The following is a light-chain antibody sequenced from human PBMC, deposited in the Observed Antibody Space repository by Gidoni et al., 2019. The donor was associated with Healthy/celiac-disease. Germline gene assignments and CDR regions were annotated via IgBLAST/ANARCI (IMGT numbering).Light chain of an antibody. Sequence: QSVLTQPPSASGTPGQRGTITCSGSSPNIGSNYVYWYQQLPGTAPKLLIYRNNQRPSGVPDRFSGSKSGTSASLAISGLRSEDEADYYCAAWDDSLSGPVYVFGTGTKVTVL. CDR1: SPNIGSNY. CDR3: AAWDDSLSGPVYV. J-gene: IGLJ1*01. V-gene: IGLV1-47*01. CDR2: RNN.